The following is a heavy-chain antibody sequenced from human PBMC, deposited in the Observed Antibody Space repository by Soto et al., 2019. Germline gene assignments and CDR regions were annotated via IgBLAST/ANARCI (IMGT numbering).Heavy chain of an antibody. D-gene: IGHD5-12*01. CDR2: IYSGGST. Sequence: PGGSLRLSCAASGFTVSSNYMSWVRQAPGKGLEWVSVIYSGGSTYYADSVKGRFTISRDNSKNTLYLQMNSLRAEDTAVYYCARDIKWYLPYENYYYHGMDAWRQGTTFT. CDR3: ARDIKWYLPYENYYYHGMDA. CDR1: GFTVSSNY. V-gene: IGHV3-53*01. J-gene: IGHJ6*02.